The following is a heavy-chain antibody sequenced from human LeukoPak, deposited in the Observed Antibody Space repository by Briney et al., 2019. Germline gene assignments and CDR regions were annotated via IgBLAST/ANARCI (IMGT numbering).Heavy chain of an antibody. D-gene: IGHD5-24*01. Sequence: GGSLRLSCAASGFTFSVAAMTWVRQAPGKGLEWVSLIGASGESTYYAGSVKGRFTISRDNSKNTLSLQMNSLRVEDTAMYFCAKDIQLSTWGLGTMVTVSS. CDR2: IGASGEST. CDR3: AKDIQLST. J-gene: IGHJ3*01. V-gene: IGHV3-23*01. CDR1: GFTFSVAA.